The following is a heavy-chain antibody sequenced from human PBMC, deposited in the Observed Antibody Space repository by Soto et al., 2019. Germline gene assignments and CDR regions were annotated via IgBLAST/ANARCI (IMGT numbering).Heavy chain of an antibody. Sequence: GASVKVSCKASGYTFSNYDMNWVRQATGQGPEWIGWVNPNNGDTGYAQKFRGRVTLTTDISTTTAYMELTSLRSEDTAIYYCAKVSRKGSAIDFDYWGQGTLVTVSS. J-gene: IGHJ4*02. CDR1: GYTFSNYD. V-gene: IGHV1-8*01. CDR3: AKVSRKGSAIDFDY. CDR2: VNPNNGDT. D-gene: IGHD3-10*01.